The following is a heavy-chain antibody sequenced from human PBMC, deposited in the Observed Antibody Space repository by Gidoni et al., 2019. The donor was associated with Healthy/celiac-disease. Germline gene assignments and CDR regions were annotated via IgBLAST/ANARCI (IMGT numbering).Heavy chain of an antibody. CDR3: ARGGGYCSGGPCYTGLGVRFYYYYGMDV. J-gene: IGHJ6*02. D-gene: IGHD2-15*01. CDR2: ISSSGSSI. CDR1: GFTFSTYE. Sequence: EVQVVESGGGLVQPGGSLRLSCAASGFTFSTYEMNWVRQAPGKGLEWVSYISSSGSSISYADAVKGRFTISRDNAKNSLYLQMNSLRAEDTAVYYCARGGGYCSGGPCYTGLGVRFYYYYGMDVWGQGTTVTVSS. V-gene: IGHV3-48*03.